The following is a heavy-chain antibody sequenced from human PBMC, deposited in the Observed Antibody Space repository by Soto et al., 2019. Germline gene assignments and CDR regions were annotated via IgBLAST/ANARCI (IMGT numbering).Heavy chain of an antibody. CDR2: INAANGNT. J-gene: IGHJ6*03. Sequence: ASVKVSCKASGYIFLNYAIHWVRQAPGQRPEWVGWINAANGNTKYSQKLQGRVTMTSDTAASTAYMELRSLRSDDTAVYYCARVREKKRTYYYYYMDVWGKGTTVTVSS. CDR1: GYIFLNYA. V-gene: IGHV1-3*01. CDR3: ARVREKKRTYYYYYMDV.